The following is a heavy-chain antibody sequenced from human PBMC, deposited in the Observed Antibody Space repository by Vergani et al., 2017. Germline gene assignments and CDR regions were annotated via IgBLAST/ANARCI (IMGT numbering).Heavy chain of an antibody. CDR3: AKGPNDIVVVVAATLLTPFDY. Sequence: QVQLVESGGGVVQPGRSLRLSCAASGFTFSSYGMHWVRQAPGKGLEWVAVISYDGSNKYYADSVKGRFTLSRDNSKNTLYLQMNSLRAEDTAVYYCAKGPNDIVVVVAATLLTPFDYWGQGTLVTVSS. CDR1: GFTFSSYG. J-gene: IGHJ4*02. D-gene: IGHD2-15*01. V-gene: IGHV3-30*18. CDR2: ISYDGSNK.